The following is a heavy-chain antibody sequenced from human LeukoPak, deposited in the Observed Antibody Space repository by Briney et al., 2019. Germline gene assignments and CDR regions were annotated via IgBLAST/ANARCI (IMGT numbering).Heavy chain of an antibody. CDR1: GFTLSSYG. V-gene: IGHV3-33*01. CDR2: IWYDGSNK. Sequence: GGSLRLSCAASGFTLSSYGMHWVRQAPGKGLEWVAVIWYDGSNKYYADSVKGRFTISRDNSKNTLYLQMNSLRAEDTAVYYCARVLDTAMATPLDYWGQGTLVTVSS. CDR3: ARVLDTAMATPLDY. J-gene: IGHJ4*02. D-gene: IGHD5-18*01.